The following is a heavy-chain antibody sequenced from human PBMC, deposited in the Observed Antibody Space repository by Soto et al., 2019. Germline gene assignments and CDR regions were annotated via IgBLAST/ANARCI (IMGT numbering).Heavy chain of an antibody. V-gene: IGHV1-18*01. CDR2: ISPYNGNT. CDR1: GYTFTSHG. J-gene: IGHJ4*02. CDR3: ARDKLEMATIFES. D-gene: IGHD3-3*01. Sequence: ASVKVSCKASGYTFTSHGISCVRQAPGQGLEWMGWISPYNGNTDYAQKVQGRVTMTTDTSTSTAYMELRSLRSDDTAVYYCARDKLEMATIFESWGQGALVTVSS.